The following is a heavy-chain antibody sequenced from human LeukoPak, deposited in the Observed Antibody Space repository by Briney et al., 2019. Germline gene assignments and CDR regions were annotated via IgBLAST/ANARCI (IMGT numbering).Heavy chain of an antibody. CDR1: GFTFSSYA. D-gene: IGHD2-15*01. Sequence: GGSLRLSCAASGFTFSSYAMSWVCQAPGKGLEWVSAISGSGGSTYYADSVKGRFTISRDNSKNTLYLQMNSLRAEDTAVYYCAKEDIVVEIYCGMDVWGQGTTVTVSS. V-gene: IGHV3-23*01. J-gene: IGHJ6*02. CDR3: AKEDIVVEIYCGMDV. CDR2: ISGSGGST.